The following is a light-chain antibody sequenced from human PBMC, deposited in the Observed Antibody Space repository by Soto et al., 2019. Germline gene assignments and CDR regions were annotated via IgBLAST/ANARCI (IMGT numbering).Light chain of an antibody. Sequence: QSVLTQSPSVSAAPGQKVTISCSGSSSNIGNNYVSWYQHLPGTAPKLLIYDNNKRPSGIPDRFSGSKSGKSGTLDITGLQTGDEADYYCATWDGSLPGEVFGGGTKVTVL. CDR3: ATWDGSLPGEV. CDR2: DNN. J-gene: IGLJ2*01. V-gene: IGLV1-51*01. CDR1: SSNIGNNY.